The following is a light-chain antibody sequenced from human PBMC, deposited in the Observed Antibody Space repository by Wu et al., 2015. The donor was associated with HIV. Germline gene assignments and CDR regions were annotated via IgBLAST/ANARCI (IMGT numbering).Light chain of an antibody. CDR3: QHRQNWPLT. CDR2: NAS. Sequence: EIVLTQSPATLSVSPGERATLACRASQSVGTSLAWYQQKPGRSPRLLIYNASKRATGIPPRFSGIGSGTDFTLTITSLESEDFALYYCQHRQNWPLTFGGGTKVEIK. V-gene: IGKV3-11*01. CDR1: QSVGTS. J-gene: IGKJ4*01.